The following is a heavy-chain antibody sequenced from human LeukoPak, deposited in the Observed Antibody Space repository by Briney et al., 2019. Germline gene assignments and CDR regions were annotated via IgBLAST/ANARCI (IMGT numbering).Heavy chain of an antibody. Sequence: GGSLRLSCAASGFTFSTYSMNWVRQAPGKGLEWVSSISGSSIYIYYADSVKGRFTISRDNAKNSLYLQMNSLRAEDTAVYYCARDPPYYDSSGYYCDYWGQGTLVTVSS. CDR3: ARDPPYYDSSGYYCDY. J-gene: IGHJ4*02. V-gene: IGHV3-21*01. CDR1: GFTFSTYS. CDR2: ISGSSIYI. D-gene: IGHD3-22*01.